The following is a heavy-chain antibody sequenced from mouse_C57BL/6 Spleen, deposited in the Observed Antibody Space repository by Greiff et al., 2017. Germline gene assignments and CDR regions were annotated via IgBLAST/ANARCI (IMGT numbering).Heavy chain of an antibody. CDR3: ARGGDWYFDV. CDR1: GSAFSSSW. J-gene: IGHJ1*03. CDR2: IYPGDGDT. V-gene: IGHV1-82*01. Sequence: QVQLQQSGPELVKPGASVKISCKASGSAFSSSWMNWVKQRPGKGLEWIGRIYPGDGDTNYNGKFKGKATLTADKSSSTAYMQLSSLTSEDSAVYFCARGGDWYFDVWGTGTTVTVSS.